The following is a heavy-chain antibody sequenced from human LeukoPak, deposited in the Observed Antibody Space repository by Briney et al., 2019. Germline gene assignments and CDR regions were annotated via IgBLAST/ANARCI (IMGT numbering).Heavy chain of an antibody. Sequence: GASVKVSCKASGGTFSSYAISWVRQAPGQGLEWMGGIIPIFGTANYAQKFQGRVTMTRDTSISTSYMELSRLRSDDTAVYYCARAWLRLNPYFDYWGQGTLVTVSS. CDR2: IIPIFGTA. D-gene: IGHD5-12*01. CDR3: ARAWLRLNPYFDY. J-gene: IGHJ4*02. CDR1: GGTFSSYA. V-gene: IGHV1-69*05.